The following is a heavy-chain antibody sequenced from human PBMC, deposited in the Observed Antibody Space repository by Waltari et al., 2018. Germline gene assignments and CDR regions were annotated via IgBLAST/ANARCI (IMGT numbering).Heavy chain of an antibody. CDR2: ILGDASNS. D-gene: IGHD6-13*01. Sequence: EVHLLESGGGLVQPGGSLRLYCAASGFTFNTYAMTWFRQAPGKGLGWVSSILGDASNSYYADSVKGRFTISRDNSKNTLYLHMNNLRADDTAVYYCAKAGEWGTWYRTFDFRGQGTLVIVSS. J-gene: IGHJ4*02. CDR3: AKAGEWGTWYRTFDF. V-gene: IGHV3-23*01. CDR1: GFTFNTYA.